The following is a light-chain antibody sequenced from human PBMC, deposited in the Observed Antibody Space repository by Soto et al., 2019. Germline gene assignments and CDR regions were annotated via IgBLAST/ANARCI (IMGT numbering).Light chain of an antibody. CDR2: EGS. J-gene: IGLJ1*01. Sequence: QSALSQPASVCAYPGQSFTISCTGTSSDVGRYNLVSWYQQHPGKAPKLMIYEGSKRPSGVSNRFSGSKSGNTASLTISGLQAEAEADYYCCSYAGSSFYVFGTGTKVTVL. V-gene: IGLV2-23*01. CDR3: CSYAGSSFYV. CDR1: SSDVGRYNL.